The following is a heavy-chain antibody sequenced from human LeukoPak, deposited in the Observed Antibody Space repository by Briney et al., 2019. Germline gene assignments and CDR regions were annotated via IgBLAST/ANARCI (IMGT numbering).Heavy chain of an antibody. D-gene: IGHD6-13*01. CDR2: INHSGST. V-gene: IGHV4-34*01. J-gene: IGHJ3*01. CDR1: GGSFSDYY. Sequence: SETLSLTCAVYGGSFSDYYWSWIRQPPGQGLEWIGEINHSGSTNYNPSLKSRVTISVDTSKNQFSLMLSSVTAADTAVYYCARHSSSWSFGDWGQKTMVTVSS. CDR3: ARHSSSWSFGD.